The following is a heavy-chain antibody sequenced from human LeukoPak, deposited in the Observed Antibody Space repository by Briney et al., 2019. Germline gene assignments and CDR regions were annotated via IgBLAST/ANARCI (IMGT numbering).Heavy chain of an antibody. CDR3: AGLGGHYYYYMDV. CDR1: GGSISSHY. CDR2: IYYSGST. Sequence: SETLSLTCTVSGGSISSHYWSWIRQPPGKGLEWIGYIYYSGSTNYNPSLKSRVTISVDTSKNQFSLKLSSVTAADTAVYYCAGLGGHYYYYMDVWGKGTTVTVSS. D-gene: IGHD1-26*01. V-gene: IGHV4-59*11. J-gene: IGHJ6*03.